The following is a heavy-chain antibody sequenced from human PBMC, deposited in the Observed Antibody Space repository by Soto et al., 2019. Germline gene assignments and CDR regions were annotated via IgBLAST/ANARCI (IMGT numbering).Heavy chain of an antibody. D-gene: IGHD3-3*01. CDR2: ISGSDGST. CDR1: GFTFSSFA. Sequence: EVQLLESGGTLEQPGGSLRLSCGASGFTFSSFAMNWVRQAPGKGLEWVSSISGSDGSTHYADSVKGRFTISRDNSENTLYLQMNSLTAEDTATYYCAKPAHALLEWAAASSFDYWGQGIMVTVSS. V-gene: IGHV3-23*01. J-gene: IGHJ4*02. CDR3: AKPAHALLEWAAASSFDY.